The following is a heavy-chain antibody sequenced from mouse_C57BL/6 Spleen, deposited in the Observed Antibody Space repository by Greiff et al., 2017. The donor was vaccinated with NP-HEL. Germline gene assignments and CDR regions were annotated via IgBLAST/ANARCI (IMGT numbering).Heavy chain of an antibody. CDR3: ARGGYGNYGYFDV. CDR2: IDPSDSYT. D-gene: IGHD2-1*01. Sequence: QVQLQQPGAELVMPGASVELSCKASGYTFTSYWMHWVKQRPGQGLEWIGEIDPSDSYTNYNQKFKGKSTLTVDKSSSTAYMQLSSLTSEDSAVYYCARGGYGNYGYFDVWGTGTTVTVSS. CDR1: GYTFTSYW. J-gene: IGHJ1*03. V-gene: IGHV1-69*01.